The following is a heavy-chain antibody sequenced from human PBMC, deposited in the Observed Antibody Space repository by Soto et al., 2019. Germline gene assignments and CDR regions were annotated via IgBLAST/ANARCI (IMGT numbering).Heavy chain of an antibody. CDR1: GFTFSSYA. CDR3: AKGLYYYDFSLDDS. V-gene: IGHV3-30*04. D-gene: IGHD3-16*01. CDR2: VSYDGSIE. Sequence: EHLVESGGGVVQPGRSLRLSCTGSGFTFSSYAMHWVRLAPGKGLEWVAVVSYDGSIENYADSVRGRFTISRDNSKNTVFLQMNSLRVEVTAVYYCAKGLYYYDFSLDDSWGQGTLVTVSS. J-gene: IGHJ5*02.